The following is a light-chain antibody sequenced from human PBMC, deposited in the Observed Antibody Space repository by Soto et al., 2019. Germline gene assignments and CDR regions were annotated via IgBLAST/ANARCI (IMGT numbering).Light chain of an antibody. J-gene: IGKJ2*01. CDR2: DAV. CDR3: QQYGSSLGT. CDR1: QSVTGTN. V-gene: IGKV3-20*01. Sequence: EIVLTQSPGTLSLSPWEGATLSCRASQSVTGTNLAWYQQRPGQAPRLLIYDAVRRATGIPDRFSGSGSGTDFTLTISRLDPEDFAVHYCQQYGSSLGTFGQGTKVEI.